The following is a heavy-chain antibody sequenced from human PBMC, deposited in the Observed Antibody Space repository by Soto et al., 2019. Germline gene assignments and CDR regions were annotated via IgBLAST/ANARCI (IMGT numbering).Heavy chain of an antibody. CDR3: ASPTVTDAFDI. D-gene: IGHD4-17*01. V-gene: IGHV4-30-2*01. CDR2: IYHSGST. J-gene: IGHJ3*02. Sequence: SETLSLTCAVSGGSISSGGYSWSWIRQPPGKGLEWIGYIYHSGSTNYNPSLKSRVTISVDTSKNQFSLKLSSVTAADTAVYYCASPTVTDAFDIWGQGTMVTVSS. CDR1: GGSISSGGYS.